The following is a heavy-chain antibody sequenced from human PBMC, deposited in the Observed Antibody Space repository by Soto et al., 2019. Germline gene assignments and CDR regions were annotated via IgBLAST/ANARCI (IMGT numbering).Heavy chain of an antibody. Sequence: QLQLQESGPGLVKPSETLSLTCTVSGGSISSSSYYWGWIRQPPGKGLEWIGSIYYSGSTYYNPSLKSRVTISVDTSKNQFSLKLSSVTAADTAVYYCARHHYDFWSGYYKGLRFDPWGQGTLVTVSS. J-gene: IGHJ5*02. CDR2: IYYSGST. V-gene: IGHV4-39*01. CDR1: GGSISSSSYY. CDR3: ARHHYDFWSGYYKGLRFDP. D-gene: IGHD3-3*01.